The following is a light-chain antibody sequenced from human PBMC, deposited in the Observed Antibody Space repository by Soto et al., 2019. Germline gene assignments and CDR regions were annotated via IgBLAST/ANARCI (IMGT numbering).Light chain of an antibody. CDR1: QGISSY. V-gene: IGKV1-8*01. J-gene: IGKJ1*01. CDR2: AAS. Sequence: AIRMTQSPSSFSASTGDRVTITCRASQGISSYLAWYQQKPGKAPKLLIYAASTLQSGVPSRFSGSGSGTDFTLTISSLQPEDFATYYCQKYDSAPRTFGQGTKVDIK. CDR3: QKYDSAPRT.